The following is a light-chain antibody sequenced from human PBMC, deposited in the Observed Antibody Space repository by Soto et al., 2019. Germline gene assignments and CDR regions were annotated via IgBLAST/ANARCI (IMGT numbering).Light chain of an antibody. CDR2: DVT. CDR1: SSDVGGYDH. V-gene: IGLV2-14*03. J-gene: IGLJ3*02. CDR3: SSYTNKDTLL. Sequence: QSVLTPPASVSGSPGQSVTISCTGTSSDVGGYDHVSWYQQHPGKAPKLIIYDVTVRPSGISRRFSGSKSDNTASLSVSGLQPEDEADYYCSSYTNKDTLLFGGGTKLTVL.